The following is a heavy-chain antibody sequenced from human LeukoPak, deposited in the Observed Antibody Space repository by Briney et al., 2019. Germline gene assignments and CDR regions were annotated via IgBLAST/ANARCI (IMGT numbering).Heavy chain of an antibody. D-gene: IGHD6-19*01. CDR1: GFTFDDYA. Sequence: GGSLRLSCAASGFTFDDYAMHWVRQAPGKGLEWVAVISHDGSNKYADSVKGRFSISRDNSKNTLYLQMNSLRAEDTAVYYCATTLGSGWKFDYWGQGTLVTVSS. J-gene: IGHJ4*02. CDR2: ISHDGSNK. V-gene: IGHV3-30*03. CDR3: ATTLGSGWKFDY.